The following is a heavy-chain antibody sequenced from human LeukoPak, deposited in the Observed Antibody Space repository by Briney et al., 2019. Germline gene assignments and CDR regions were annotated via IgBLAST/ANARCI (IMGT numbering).Heavy chain of an antibody. Sequence: PSETLSLTCTVSGGSISSYYWSWIRQPAGKGLEWIGRIYTSGSTNYNPSLKSRATMSVDTSKNQFSLKLSSVTAADTAVYYCARFIAVAGINWYFDLWGRGTLVTVSS. CDR2: IYTSGST. V-gene: IGHV4-4*07. D-gene: IGHD6-19*01. CDR1: GGSISSYY. CDR3: ARFIAVAGINWYFDL. J-gene: IGHJ2*01.